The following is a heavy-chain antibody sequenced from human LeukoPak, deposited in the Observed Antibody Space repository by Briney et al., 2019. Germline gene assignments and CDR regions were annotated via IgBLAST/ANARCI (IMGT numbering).Heavy chain of an antibody. CDR3: ARGYSSGWYFDY. Sequence: PGGSLRLSCAASGFTFSSYSMNWVRQAPGKGLEWVSSISSSSSYIYYADSVKGRFTISRDNAKNPLYLQMNSLRAEDTAVYYCARGYSSGWYFDYWGQGTLVTVSS. CDR2: ISSSSSYI. CDR1: GFTFSSYS. V-gene: IGHV3-21*01. J-gene: IGHJ4*02. D-gene: IGHD6-19*01.